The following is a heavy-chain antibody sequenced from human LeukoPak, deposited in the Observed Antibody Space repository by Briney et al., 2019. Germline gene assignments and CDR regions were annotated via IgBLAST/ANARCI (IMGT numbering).Heavy chain of an antibody. Sequence: PGGSLRLSCVASGFTFSDYYMSWVRQAPGKGLEWVSSMSSSSSTTSYADSVKGRFAISRDNAENSVFLQMNSLRAEDTGVYYCARLRVTTGGDYYYYYMDVWGKGTTVTVSS. D-gene: IGHD4-17*01. V-gene: IGHV3-11*04. CDR2: MSSSSSTT. CDR1: GFTFSDYY. CDR3: ARLRVTTGGDYYYYYMDV. J-gene: IGHJ6*03.